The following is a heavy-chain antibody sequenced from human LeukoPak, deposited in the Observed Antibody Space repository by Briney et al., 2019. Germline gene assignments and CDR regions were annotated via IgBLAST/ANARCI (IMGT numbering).Heavy chain of an antibody. CDR3: ARRYCSSTSCLHAFDI. Sequence: KPSETLSLTCTVSGGSISSYYWSWIRQPPGKGLEWIGYIYYSGSTNYNPSLKSRVTISVDTSKNQFSLKLSSVTAADTAVYYCARRYCSSTSCLHAFDIWGQGTMVTVSS. J-gene: IGHJ3*02. D-gene: IGHD2-2*01. CDR1: GGSISSYY. V-gene: IGHV4-59*08. CDR2: IYYSGST.